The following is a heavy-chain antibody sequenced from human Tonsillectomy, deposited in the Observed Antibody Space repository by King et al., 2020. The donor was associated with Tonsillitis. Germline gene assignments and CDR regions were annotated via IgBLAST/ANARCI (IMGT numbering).Heavy chain of an antibody. CDR2: IYTSGST. J-gene: IGHJ4*02. CDR3: ARGDYVWGSYRRLYYFDY. Sequence: QLQESGPGLVKPSETLSLTCTVSGGSISSYYWSWIRQPAGKGLEWIGRIYTSGSTNYNPSLKSRVTMSVDTSKNQFSLKLSSVTAADTAVYYCARGDYVWGSYRRLYYFDYWGQGTLVTVSS. CDR1: GGSISSYY. D-gene: IGHD3-16*02. V-gene: IGHV4-4*07.